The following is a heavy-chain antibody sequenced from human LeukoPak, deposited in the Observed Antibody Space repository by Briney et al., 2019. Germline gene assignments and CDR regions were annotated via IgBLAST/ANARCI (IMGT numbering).Heavy chain of an antibody. V-gene: IGHV3-66*01. Sequence: GGSLSLSCAASGFIVSSNYMSWVRQAPGKGLEWVSILYSGGITYYADSVKGRFTISRDNSMNTLYLQMNSLRAEDTALYYCARGRSEGGSYVFDYWGHGTLVTVSS. J-gene: IGHJ4*01. CDR3: ARGRSEGGSYVFDY. CDR1: GFIVSSNY. CDR2: LYSGGIT. D-gene: IGHD1-26*01.